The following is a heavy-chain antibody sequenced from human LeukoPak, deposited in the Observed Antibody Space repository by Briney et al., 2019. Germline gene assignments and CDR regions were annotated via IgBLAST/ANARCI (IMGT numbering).Heavy chain of an antibody. CDR2: LSSSSSYT. Sequence: GGSLRLSCAASGFTFSDYYMSWVRQAPGKGLECVSYLSSSSSYTNYADSVKGRFTISRDNAKNSLFLQMNSLRAEDTAVYYCARHRLPVAGTPFDYWGQGTLATVSS. D-gene: IGHD6-19*01. CDR1: GFTFSDYY. J-gene: IGHJ4*02. CDR3: ARHRLPVAGTPFDY. V-gene: IGHV3-11*03.